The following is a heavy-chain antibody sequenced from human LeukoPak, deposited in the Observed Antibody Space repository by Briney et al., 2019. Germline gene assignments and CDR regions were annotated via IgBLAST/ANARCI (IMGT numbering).Heavy chain of an antibody. V-gene: IGHV4-39*01. J-gene: IGHJ3*02. Sequence: PSETLSLTCTVSGGSISSSSYYWGWIRQPPGKGLEWIGSIYYSGSTYYNPSLKSRVTISVDTSKNQFSLKLSSVTAADTAVYYCASFCGSTSCSLDAFDIWGQGTMVTVSS. D-gene: IGHD2-2*01. CDR2: IYYSGST. CDR3: ASFCGSTSCSLDAFDI. CDR1: GGSISSSSYY.